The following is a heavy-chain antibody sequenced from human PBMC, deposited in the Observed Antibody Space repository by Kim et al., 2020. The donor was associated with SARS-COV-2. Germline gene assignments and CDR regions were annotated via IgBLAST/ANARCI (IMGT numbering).Heavy chain of an antibody. CDR2: MNIDGSST. CDR1: GFTFSTYW. J-gene: IGHJ5*02. D-gene: IGHD3-22*01. CDR3: GRGDLYYYDSIGS. V-gene: IGHV3-74*01. Sequence: VGSLRLSCAASGFTFSTYWMHWVRQAPGKGLVWVSRMNIDGSSTSYADSVKGRFTISRDNAKNTLYLQMNSLRDEDTAVYYCGRGDLYYYDSIGSWGQGTLVTVSS.